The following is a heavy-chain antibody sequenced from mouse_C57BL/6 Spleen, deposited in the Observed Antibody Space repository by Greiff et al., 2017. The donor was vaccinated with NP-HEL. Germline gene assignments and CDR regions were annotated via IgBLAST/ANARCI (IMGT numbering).Heavy chain of an antibody. V-gene: IGHV5-17*01. CDR3: ARGGLLRYFDV. D-gene: IGHD2-3*01. J-gene: IGHJ1*03. Sequence: EVHLVESGGGLVKPGGSLKLPCAASGFTFSDYGMHWVRQAPEKGLEWVAYISSGSSTIYYADTVKGRFTISRDNAKKTLFLQMTSLRSEDTAMYYFARGGLLRYFDVWGTGTTVTVSS. CDR1: GFTFSDYG. CDR2: ISSGSSTI.